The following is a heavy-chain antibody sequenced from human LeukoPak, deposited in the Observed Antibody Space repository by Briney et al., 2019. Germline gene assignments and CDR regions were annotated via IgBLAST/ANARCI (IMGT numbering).Heavy chain of an antibody. V-gene: IGHV4-4*02. CDR1: GGSITITNY. Sequence: SETLSLTCVVSGGSITITNYWTWVRQPPGKGLEWIGEVNLQGSTNYNPSLMGRVAISVDTSENHISLQSTSVTAADTAVYYCAREGGPYRPLDYSGQGTLVTVSS. CDR2: VNLQGST. CDR3: AREGGPYRPLDY. J-gene: IGHJ4*02.